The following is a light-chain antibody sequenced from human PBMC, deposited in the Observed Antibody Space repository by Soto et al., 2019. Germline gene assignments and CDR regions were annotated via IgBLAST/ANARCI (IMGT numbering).Light chain of an antibody. CDR1: SSDIGAYNY. J-gene: IGLJ1*01. CDR3: SSFTTSSTYV. CDR2: EVN. V-gene: IGLV2-14*01. Sequence: QSALTQPASVSGSPGQSITISCTGTSSDIGAYNYVSWYQQYPGRAPKLMIYEVNNRPSGVSNRFSGPKSGNTASLTISGLQAEDEADYYRSSFTTSSTYVVGAGTKVTVL.